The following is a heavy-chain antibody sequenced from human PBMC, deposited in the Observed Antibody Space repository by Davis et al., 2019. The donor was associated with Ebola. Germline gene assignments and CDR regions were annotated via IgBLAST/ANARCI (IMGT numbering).Heavy chain of an antibody. J-gene: IGHJ5*02. CDR1: GYSISSQT. D-gene: IGHD1-1*01. CDR3: AREGHAGNLYH. Sequence: SVKVSCKVSGYSISSQTLSWVRQAPGQGLEWMGRIIPIVGLTTYAQQFQGRVTITADKATRTAYMELSSLRSEDTAAYYCAREGHAGNLYHWGQGTLVSVSS. V-gene: IGHV1-69*04. CDR2: IIPIVGLT.